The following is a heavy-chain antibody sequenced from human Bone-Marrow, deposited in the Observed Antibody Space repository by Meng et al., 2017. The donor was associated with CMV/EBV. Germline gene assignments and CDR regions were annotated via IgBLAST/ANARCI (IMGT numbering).Heavy chain of an antibody. J-gene: IGHJ5*02. V-gene: IGHV3-48*04. Sequence: GGSLRLSCAVSGVTASSKYMNWVRQAPGKGLEWVSYISSSGSTIYYADSVKGRFTISRDNAKNSLYLQMNSLRAEDTAVYYCAKDKDFVWFDPWGQGTLVTVSS. CDR1: GVTASSKY. CDR3: AKDKDFVWFDP. D-gene: IGHD2-15*01. CDR2: ISSSGSTI.